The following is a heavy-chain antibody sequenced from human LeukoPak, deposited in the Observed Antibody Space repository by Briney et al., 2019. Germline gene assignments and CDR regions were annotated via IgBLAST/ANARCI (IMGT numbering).Heavy chain of an antibody. J-gene: IGHJ3*02. CDR2: SNSDGSRT. D-gene: IGHD4-23*01. V-gene: IGHV3-74*01. Sequence: GGSLRLSCAASGFTFKTYWTHWVRQAPGKGLGWVSHSNSDGSRTSYADSVRGRFTISRDNAKNTLYLQMNRLRAEDTAVYYCARDLKGPVNDVFDMWGQGTMVTVSS. CDR3: ARDLKGPVNDVFDM. CDR1: GFTFKTYW.